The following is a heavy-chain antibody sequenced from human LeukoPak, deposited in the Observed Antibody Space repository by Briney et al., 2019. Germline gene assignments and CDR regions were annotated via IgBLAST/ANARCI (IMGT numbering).Heavy chain of an antibody. Sequence: ASVKVSFKASGYTFTSYGISWVRQAPGQGLEWMGWINAGNGNTKYSQEFQGRVTITRDTSASTAYMELSSLRSEDMAVYYCARGRGYSYGNVYFDYWGQGTLVTVSS. D-gene: IGHD5-18*01. CDR2: INAGNGNT. V-gene: IGHV1-3*03. CDR1: GYTFTSYG. CDR3: ARGRGYSYGNVYFDY. J-gene: IGHJ4*02.